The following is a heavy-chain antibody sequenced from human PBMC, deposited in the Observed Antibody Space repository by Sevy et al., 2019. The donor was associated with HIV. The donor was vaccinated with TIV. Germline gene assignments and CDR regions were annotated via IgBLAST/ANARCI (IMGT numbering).Heavy chain of an antibody. J-gene: IGHJ5*02. D-gene: IGHD6-13*01. Sequence: ASVKVSCKASGYTLTSYGISWVRQAPGQGLEWMGWIGAYNGNTNYAQKLQGRVTMTTDTSTGTAYMELRSLRSDDTAVYYCARALFGAAAGSNWFDPWGQGTLVTVSS. CDR2: IGAYNGNT. CDR3: ARALFGAAAGSNWFDP. V-gene: IGHV1-18*01. CDR1: GYTLTSYG.